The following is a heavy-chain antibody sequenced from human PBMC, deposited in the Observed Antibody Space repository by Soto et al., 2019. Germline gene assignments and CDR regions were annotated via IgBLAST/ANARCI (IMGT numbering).Heavy chain of an antibody. CDR3: ARASEAYCSSTSCPPEGAFDI. CDR1: GFTFSSYS. J-gene: IGHJ3*02. CDR2: ISSSSSYI. Sequence: PGGSLRLSCAASGFTFSSYSMNWVRQAPGKGLEGVSSISSSSSYIYYADSVKGRFTISRDNAKNSLYLQMNSLRAEDTAVYYCARASEAYCSSTSCPPEGAFDIWGQGTMVTVSS. D-gene: IGHD2-2*01. V-gene: IGHV3-21*01.